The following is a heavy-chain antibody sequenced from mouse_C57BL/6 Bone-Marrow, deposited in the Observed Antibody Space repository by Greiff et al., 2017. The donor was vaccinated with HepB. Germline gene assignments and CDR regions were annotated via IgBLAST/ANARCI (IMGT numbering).Heavy chain of an antibody. CDR3: AKNLAFGAMDY. CDR2: IWRGGST. J-gene: IGHJ4*01. Sequence: VQLQQSGPGLVQPSQSLSITCTVSGFSLTSYGVHWVRQPPGKGLEWLGVIWRGGSTDYNAAFIYRLSISKDNSKSQVFFKMNSLQADDTAIYYCAKNLAFGAMDYWGQGTSVTVSS. V-gene: IGHV2-4*01. CDR1: GFSLTSYG.